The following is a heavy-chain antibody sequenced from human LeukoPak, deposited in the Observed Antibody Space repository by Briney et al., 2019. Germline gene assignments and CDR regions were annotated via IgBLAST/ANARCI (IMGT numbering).Heavy chain of an antibody. CDR2: ISYDGSNK. Sequence: GRSLRLSCAASGFTFSSYAMHWVRQAPGKGLEWVAVISYDGSNKYYADSVKGRFTISRDNSKNTLYLQMNSLRAEDTAVYYCARGSGIAAAGSMVYFDYWGQGTLVTVSS. J-gene: IGHJ4*02. CDR1: GFTFSSYA. D-gene: IGHD6-13*01. CDR3: ARGSGIAAAGSMVYFDY. V-gene: IGHV3-30-3*01.